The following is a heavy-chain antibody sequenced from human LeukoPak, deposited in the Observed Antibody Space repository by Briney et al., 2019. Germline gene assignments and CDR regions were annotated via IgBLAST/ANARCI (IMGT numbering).Heavy chain of an antibody. D-gene: IGHD6-19*01. V-gene: IGHV4-59*01. CDR1: GGSISSYY. CDR2: IYYSGST. CDR3: ARLVAGNQWDAFDI. J-gene: IGHJ3*02. Sequence: SETLSLTCTVSGGSISSYYWSWIRQPPGKGLEWIGYIYYSGSTNYNPSLKSRVTISVDTSKNQFSLKLSSVTAADTAVYYCARLVAGNQWDAFDIWGQGTMVTVSS.